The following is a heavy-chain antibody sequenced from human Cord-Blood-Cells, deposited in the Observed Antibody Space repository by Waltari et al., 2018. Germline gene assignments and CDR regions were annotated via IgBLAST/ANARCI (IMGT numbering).Heavy chain of an antibody. CDR2: INHSGST. CDR1: GGSFSGYY. D-gene: IGHD7-27*01. J-gene: IGHJ3*02. V-gene: IGHV4-34*01. CDR3: ARGRAAMNWGSGENAFDI. Sequence: QVQLQQWGAGLLKPSETLSLTCAVYGGSFSGYYWSWIRQPQGKGLEWIGEINHSGSTNYNPSLKSRVTISVDTSKNQFSLKLSSVTAADTAVYYCARGRAAMNWGSGENAFDIWGQGTMVTDSS.